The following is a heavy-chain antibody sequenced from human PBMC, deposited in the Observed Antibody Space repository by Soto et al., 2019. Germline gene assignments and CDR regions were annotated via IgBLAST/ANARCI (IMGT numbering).Heavy chain of an antibody. V-gene: IGHV6-1*01. CDR1: GDSVSSDSGA. J-gene: IGHJ3*02. CDR3: ARSVPFRYAFDAYDI. D-gene: IGHD3-9*01. Sequence: SQTLSLTCAISGDSVSSDSGAWNWIRQSPSRGLEWLGRTYYRSKWYNEYAVSVKGRIIINVDTSKNQFSLQLNSVTPEDTGVFYFARSVPFRYAFDAYDIWGQGTMVTVSS. CDR2: TYYRSKWYN.